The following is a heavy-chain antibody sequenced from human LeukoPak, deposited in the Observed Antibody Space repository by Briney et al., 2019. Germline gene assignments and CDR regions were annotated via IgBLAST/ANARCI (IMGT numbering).Heavy chain of an antibody. J-gene: IGHJ4*02. CDR3: ASLTRIVGASSFDY. V-gene: IGHV1-2*02. Sequence: ASVKVSCKASGYTFTGYYMHWVRQAPGQGPPSLAWINPNSGGTNYAQKFQGRVTMTRDTSISTAYMELSRLRSDDTAVYYCASLTRIVGASSFDYWGQGTLVTVSS. CDR1: GYTFTGYY. CDR2: INPNSGGT. D-gene: IGHD1-26*01.